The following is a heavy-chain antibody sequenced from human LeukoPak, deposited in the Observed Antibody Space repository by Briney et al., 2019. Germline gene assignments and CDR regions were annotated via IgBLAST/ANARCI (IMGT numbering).Heavy chain of an antibody. CDR3: ARLRYYDNNFDY. D-gene: IGHD3-22*01. CDR1: GYTFSDHY. V-gene: IGHV1-2*02. Sequence: ASVKVSCKASGYTFSDHYIHWVRQIPGQGLEWMGWINPHSAYTSSARRFQGRVTMTRDTSINTVYMEMSNLTSDDTAVYFCARLRYYDNNFDYWGQGNLLTVTS. J-gene: IGHJ4*02. CDR2: INPHSAYT.